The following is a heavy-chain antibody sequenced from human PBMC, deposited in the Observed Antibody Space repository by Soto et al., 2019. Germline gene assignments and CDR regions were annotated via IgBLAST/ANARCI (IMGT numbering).Heavy chain of an antibody. CDR1: GGSISSGGYY. J-gene: IGHJ3*02. CDR2: IYYSGST. CDR3: ARDRVGGYCSSTSCPDDAFDI. D-gene: IGHD2-2*01. Sequence: SETLSLTCTVSGGSISSGGYYWSWIRQHPGKGLEWIGYIYYSGSTYYNPSLKSRVTVSVDTSKNQFSLKLSSVTAADTAVYYCARDRVGGYCSSTSCPDDAFDIWGQGTMVT. V-gene: IGHV4-31*03.